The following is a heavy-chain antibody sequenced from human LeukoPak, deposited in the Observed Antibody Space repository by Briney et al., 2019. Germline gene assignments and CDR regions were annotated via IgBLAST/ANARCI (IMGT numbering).Heavy chain of an antibody. V-gene: IGHV3-23*01. CDR1: GGSFSGYY. J-gene: IGHJ3*01. CDR2: ISGSGGST. D-gene: IGHD2-2*01. Sequence: ETLSLTCAVYGGSFSGYYWSWIRRPPGQGLEWVSGISGSGGSTYYANSVKGRFTIFRDNSKNMLYLQMNNLRADDTAVYYCAKDIGGPVPDAFAVWGQGTMVTVSS. CDR3: AKDIGGPVPDAFAV.